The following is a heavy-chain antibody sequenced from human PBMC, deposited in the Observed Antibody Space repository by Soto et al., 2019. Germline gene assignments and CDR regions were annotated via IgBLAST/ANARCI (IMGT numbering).Heavy chain of an antibody. CDR2: IDASGKNT. CDR1: GFTFTTYA. D-gene: IGHD3-16*01. Sequence: PGGSLRLSCAASGFTFTTYAMTWVRQAPGKGLEWVSGIDASGKNTYYADSVRGRFTISRDNSRNTVYLQMTSLRAEDTAMYFCARNTCFDYWGQGTLVTVSS. V-gene: IGHV3-23*01. CDR3: ARNTCFDY. J-gene: IGHJ4*02.